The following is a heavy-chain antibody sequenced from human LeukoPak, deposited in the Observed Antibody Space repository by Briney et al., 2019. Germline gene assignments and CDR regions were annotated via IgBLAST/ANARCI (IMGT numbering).Heavy chain of an antibody. CDR3: ARGGYYGDYELDY. CDR1: GFTFSSYS. D-gene: IGHD4-17*01. J-gene: IGHJ4*02. V-gene: IGHV3-21*01. CDR2: ISTSSSYI. Sequence: GGSLRLSCAASGFTFSSYSMHWVRQAPGKGLEWVSFISTSSSYIYYVDSVKGRFTISRDNAKNSLYLQMNSLRAEDTAVYYCARGGYYGDYELDYWGQGTLVTVSS.